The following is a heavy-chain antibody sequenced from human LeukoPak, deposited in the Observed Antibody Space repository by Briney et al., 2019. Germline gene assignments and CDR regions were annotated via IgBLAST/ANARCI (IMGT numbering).Heavy chain of an antibody. V-gene: IGHV4-59*12. J-gene: IGHJ3*02. Sequence: PSETLSLTCTVSGGSISSYYWSWIRQPPGKGLEWIGIIYYSGSTNYNPSLKSRVTISVDTSKNQFSLKLSSVTAADTAVYYCARDGSSGYYPDAFDIWGQGTMVTVSS. CDR1: GGSISSYY. CDR2: IYYSGST. CDR3: ARDGSSGYYPDAFDI. D-gene: IGHD3-22*01.